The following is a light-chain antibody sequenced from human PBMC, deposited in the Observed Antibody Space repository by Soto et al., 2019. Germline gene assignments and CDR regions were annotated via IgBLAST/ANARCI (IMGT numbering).Light chain of an antibody. V-gene: IGKV1-5*01. CDR2: AAS. Sequence: DIQMTQSPSTLSASVGARFTITCRASQSISSWLAWYQQKPGKAPKRLIYAASSLRSGVPSRFSGSGSGTEFTLTISSLQPDDFATYYCQEYNSYSTFGQGTKVDIK. CDR1: QSISSW. CDR3: QEYNSYST. J-gene: IGKJ1*01.